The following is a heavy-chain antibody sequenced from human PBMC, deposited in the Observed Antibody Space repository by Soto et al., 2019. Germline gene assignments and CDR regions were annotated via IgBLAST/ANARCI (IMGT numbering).Heavy chain of an antibody. J-gene: IGHJ4*02. CDR2: INHSGST. CDR3: ARGPYYYDSSGYYRR. CDR1: GGSFSGYY. D-gene: IGHD3-22*01. Sequence: SETLSLTCAVYGGSFSGYYWSWIRQPPGKGLEWIGEINHSGSTNYNPSLKSRVTISVDTSKNQFSLKLSSVTAADTAVYYCARGPYYYDSSGYYRRWGQGTLVTVSS. V-gene: IGHV4-34*01.